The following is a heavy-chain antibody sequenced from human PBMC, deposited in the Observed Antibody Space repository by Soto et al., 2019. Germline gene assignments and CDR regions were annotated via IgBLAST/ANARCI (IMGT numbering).Heavy chain of an antibody. J-gene: IGHJ4*02. Sequence: QVQLVQSGAEVKKPGSSVKVSCKASGGTFSSYAIRWVRQAPGQGLEWMGGIIPIFGTANYAQKFQGRVTITADESTSSAHMELLSLRSEDMDVYYCARGGYISSGYEGIRFDYWGQGTLVTVSS. CDR2: IIPIFGTA. CDR3: ARGGYISSGYEGIRFDY. CDR1: GGTFSSYA. D-gene: IGHD6-13*01. V-gene: IGHV1-69*12.